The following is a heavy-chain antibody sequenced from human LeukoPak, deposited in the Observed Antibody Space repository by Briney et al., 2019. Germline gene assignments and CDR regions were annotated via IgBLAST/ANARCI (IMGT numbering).Heavy chain of an antibody. CDR3: ATGRMGVHYDFWSGYSNNWFDP. J-gene: IGHJ5*02. CDR2: FDPEDGET. Sequence: ASVKVSCKVSGYTLTELSMHWVRQAPGKGLEWMGGFDPEDGETIYAQKFQGRVTTTEDTSTDTAYMELSSLRSEDTAVYYCATGRMGVHYDFWSGYSNNWFDPWGQGTLVTVSS. CDR1: GYTLTELS. V-gene: IGHV1-24*01. D-gene: IGHD3-3*01.